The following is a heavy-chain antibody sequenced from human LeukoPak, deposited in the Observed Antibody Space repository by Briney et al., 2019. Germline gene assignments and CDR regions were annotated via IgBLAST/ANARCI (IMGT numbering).Heavy chain of an antibody. Sequence: PGGSLRLSCAASGFTFSSYAMHWVRQAPGKGLEWVAVISYDGSNKYYADSVKGRFTISRDNSKNTLYLQMNSLRAEDTAVYYCASGGYYGSGSRYGMDVWGQGTTVTVSS. D-gene: IGHD3-10*01. CDR1: GFTFSSYA. V-gene: IGHV3-30-3*01. CDR2: ISYDGSNK. J-gene: IGHJ6*02. CDR3: ASGGYYGSGSRYGMDV.